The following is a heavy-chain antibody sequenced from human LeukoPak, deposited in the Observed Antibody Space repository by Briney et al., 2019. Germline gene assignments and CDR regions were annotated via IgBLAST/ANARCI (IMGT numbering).Heavy chain of an antibody. CDR1: GFTFSSYE. V-gene: IGHV3-48*03. CDR2: ISSSGSTI. D-gene: IGHD4-17*01. CDR3: ARSYTTVTYDY. J-gene: IGHJ4*02. Sequence: GGSLRLSCEASGFTFSSYEMNWVRQAPGKGLEWVSYISSSGSTIYYADSVKGRFTISRDNAKNSLYLQMNSLRAEDTAVYYCARSYTTVTYDYWGQGTLVTVSS.